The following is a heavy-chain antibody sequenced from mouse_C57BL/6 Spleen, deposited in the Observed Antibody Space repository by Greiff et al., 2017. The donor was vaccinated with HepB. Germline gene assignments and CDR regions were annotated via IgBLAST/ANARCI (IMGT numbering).Heavy chain of an antibody. V-gene: IGHV2-9-1*01. J-gene: IGHJ4*01. D-gene: IGHD5-5*01. CDR3: ARRRLPNYYAMDY. CDR2: IWTGGGT. CDR1: GFSLTSYA. Sequence: VKLQQSGPGLVAPSQSLSITCTVSGFSLTSYAISWVRQPPGKGLEWLGVIWTGGGTNYNSALKSRLSISKDNSKSQVFLKMNSLQTDDTARYYCARRRLPNYYAMDYWGQGTSVTVSS.